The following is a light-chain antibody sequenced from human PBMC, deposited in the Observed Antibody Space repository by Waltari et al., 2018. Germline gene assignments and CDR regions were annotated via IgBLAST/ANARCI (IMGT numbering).Light chain of an antibody. CDR3: QQFGDSVWT. Sequence: ETVLTQSPGTLSLSPGDTATLSCRASQSVGSSYLAWYHQKPGQAPRPLIYRASTRATGIPDRFSGSGSGTDFTLTISGLEPEDSAVYYCQQFGDSVWTFGQGTKVEIK. J-gene: IGKJ1*01. V-gene: IGKV3-20*01. CDR2: RAS. CDR1: QSVGSSY.